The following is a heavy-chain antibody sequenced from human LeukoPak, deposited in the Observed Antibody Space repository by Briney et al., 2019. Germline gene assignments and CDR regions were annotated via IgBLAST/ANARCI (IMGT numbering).Heavy chain of an antibody. V-gene: IGHV3-21*01. CDR3: ARESYGGSSCDY. CDR1: GFTFSSYS. Sequence: PGGSLRLSCAASGFTFSSYSMNWVRQAPGKGLEWVSSISSSSSYIYYADSVKGRFTITRDNAKNSLYLQMNSLRAEDTAVYYCARESYGGSSCDYWGQGTLVTVSS. J-gene: IGHJ4*02. D-gene: IGHD6-13*01. CDR2: ISSSSSYI.